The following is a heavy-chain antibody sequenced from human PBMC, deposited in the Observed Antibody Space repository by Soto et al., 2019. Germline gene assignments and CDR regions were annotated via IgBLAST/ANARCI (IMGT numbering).Heavy chain of an antibody. CDR2: VSGSGSST. D-gene: IGHD1-1*01. CDR3: AKYATTARRNAFDI. Sequence: GGSLRLSCAASGFTFRNYDMSWVRQAPGKGLEWVSVVSGSGSSTDYADSVKGRFTISRDNSKNTLYLQMNTLRAEDTAVYYCAKYATTARRNAFDIWGPGTMVTVSS. CDR1: GFTFRNYD. V-gene: IGHV3-23*01. J-gene: IGHJ3*02.